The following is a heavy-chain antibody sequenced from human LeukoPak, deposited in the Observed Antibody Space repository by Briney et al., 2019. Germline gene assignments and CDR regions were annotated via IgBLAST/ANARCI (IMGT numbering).Heavy chain of an antibody. Sequence: GGSLRLSCAASGFTFSTYWMHWVRQAPGKGLVWVSLIKSDGSYTSYADSVKGRFTISRDNANNTLYLQMSSLRVEDTAVYYCARAACRAAFDIWGQGTMVTVSS. CDR1: GFTFSTYW. CDR2: IKSDGSYT. V-gene: IGHV3-74*01. J-gene: IGHJ3*02. CDR3: ARAACRAAFDI.